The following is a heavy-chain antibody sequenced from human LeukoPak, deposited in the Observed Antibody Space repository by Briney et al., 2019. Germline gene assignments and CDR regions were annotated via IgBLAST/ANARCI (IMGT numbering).Heavy chain of an antibody. J-gene: IGHJ6*02. D-gene: IGHD2-2*01. CDR3: ARGGGIVVVPAATSYGMDV. CDR2: ISSSGSTI. CDR1: GFTFSSYE. V-gene: IGHV3-48*03. Sequence: GGSLRLSCAASGFTFSSYEMNWVRQAPGKGLEWVSYISSSGSTIYYADSVKGRFTISRDNAKNSLYLQMNSLRAEDTAVYYCARGGGIVVVPAATSYGMDVWGQGTTVTV.